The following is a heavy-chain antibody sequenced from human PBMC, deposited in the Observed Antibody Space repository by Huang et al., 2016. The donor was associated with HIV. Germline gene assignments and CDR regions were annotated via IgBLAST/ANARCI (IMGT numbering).Heavy chain of an antibody. Sequence: QVQLVESGGGVVQPGRSLRLSCAASGFTFSSYAMHWVRQAPGKGLEWVEVISYDGSNKYYADSVKGRFTISRDNSKNTLYLQMNSLRAEDTAVYYCARDRDYYDSSGYYGFDYWGQGTLVTVSS. J-gene: IGHJ4*02. V-gene: IGHV3-30-3*01. CDR2: ISYDGSNK. CDR1: GFTFSSYA. CDR3: ARDRDYYDSSGYYGFDY. D-gene: IGHD3-22*01.